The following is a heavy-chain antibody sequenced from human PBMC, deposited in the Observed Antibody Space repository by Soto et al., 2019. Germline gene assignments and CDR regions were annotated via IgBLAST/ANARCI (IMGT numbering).Heavy chain of an antibody. CDR1: GLTLSTSS. V-gene: IGHV3-48*01. D-gene: IGHD2-15*01. CDR2: IRRHTSVT. J-gene: IGHJ5*02. CDR3: GKVACSGEYTVDR. Sequence: EVQLVESGGMLVQPGVSLRLSCAASGLTLSTSSMNWVRQAPGKGLEWISYIRRHTSVTAYADSVKGRFTISRDSAKNSLYLQMDRLIVEDTAVYYCGKVACSGEYTVDRWGQGTGVTVSS.